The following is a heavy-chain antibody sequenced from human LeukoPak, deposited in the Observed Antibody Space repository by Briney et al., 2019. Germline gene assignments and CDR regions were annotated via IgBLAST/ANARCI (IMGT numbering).Heavy chain of an antibody. J-gene: IGHJ4*02. V-gene: IGHV3-23*01. CDR1: RFTFNTYA. Sequence: GGSLRLSCAASRFTFNTYAMNWVRQAPGKGLEWVSSISGSGGSTYYVDSVKGRFTISRDNSKNTLYLQMHSLKVDDTAVYYCARVRYNSGYIFDFWGQGTLVTVSS. D-gene: IGHD5-18*01. CDR3: ARVRYNSGYIFDF. CDR2: ISGSGGST.